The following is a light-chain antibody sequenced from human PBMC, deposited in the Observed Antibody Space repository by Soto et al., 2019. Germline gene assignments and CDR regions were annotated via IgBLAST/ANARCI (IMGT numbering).Light chain of an antibody. CDR2: LGS. CDR3: MQALRTPYT. CDR1: QSLLHSNGYNY. J-gene: IGKJ2*01. Sequence: DIVMTQSPLSLPVTPGEPASISCRSSQSLLHSNGYNYLDWYLQKPGQSPQLLIYLGSNRASGVPDRFSGSGSDTDFTLKISRVEAEDVGVYYCMQALRTPYTFGQGTKLEIK. V-gene: IGKV2-28*01.